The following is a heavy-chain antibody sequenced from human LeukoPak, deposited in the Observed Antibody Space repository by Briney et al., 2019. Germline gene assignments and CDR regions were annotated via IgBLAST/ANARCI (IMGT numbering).Heavy chain of an antibody. CDR2: ISSTSSAI. V-gene: IGHV3-48*04. D-gene: IGHD5-18*01. Sequence: GGSLRLSCAASGFTFSNFSMNWVRQAPGKGLEWLSYISSTSSAIYYADSLKGRFTISRDNAKNSLYLQMNSLRAEDTAVYYCARVIASYGDSAYWGQGTLVTVSS. CDR1: GFTFSNFS. J-gene: IGHJ4*02. CDR3: ARVIASYGDSAY.